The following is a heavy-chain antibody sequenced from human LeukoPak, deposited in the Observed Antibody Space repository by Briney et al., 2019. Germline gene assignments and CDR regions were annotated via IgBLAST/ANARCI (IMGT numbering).Heavy chain of an antibody. CDR3: ARKLRLGGNWFDP. J-gene: IGHJ5*02. Sequence: ASVKVSCKASGYTFTGYYMHWVRQAPGQGLEWMGKIIPISGTTNYAQKFQGRVTFTADESTSTAYIELSSLRSEDTAIYYCARKLRLGGNWFDPWGQGTLVTVSS. V-gene: IGHV1-69*13. CDR1: GYTFTGYY. CDR2: IIPISGTT. D-gene: IGHD1-26*01.